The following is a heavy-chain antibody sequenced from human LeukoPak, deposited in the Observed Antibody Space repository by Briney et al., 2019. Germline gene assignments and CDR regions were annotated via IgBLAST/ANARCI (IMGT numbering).Heavy chain of an antibody. CDR2: IYHSGST. CDR3: ARRTPFYYDSSGYYYFDY. Sequence: SETLSLTCAVSGYSISSGYYWGWIRQPPGKGLAWIGSIYHSGSTYYNPSLKSRVTISVDTSKNQFSLKLSSVTAADTAVYYCARRTPFYYDSSGYYYFDYWGQGTLVTVSS. V-gene: IGHV4-38-2*01. J-gene: IGHJ4*02. D-gene: IGHD3-22*01. CDR1: GYSISSGYY.